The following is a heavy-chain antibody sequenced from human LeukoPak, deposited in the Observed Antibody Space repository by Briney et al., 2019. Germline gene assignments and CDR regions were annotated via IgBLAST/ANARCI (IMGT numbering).Heavy chain of an antibody. CDR1: GGSISSYY. CDR3: ARASYTSSWYPYYYGVDV. V-gene: IGHV4-59*01. D-gene: IGHD6-13*01. Sequence: SETLSLTCTVSGGSISSYYWSWIRQPPGKGLEWIGYIYSSGSTNYNPSLKSRVTILVDTSKNQFSLNLTSVTAADTAVYYCARASYTSSWYPYYYGVDVWGQGTTVTVSS. CDR2: IYSSGST. J-gene: IGHJ6*02.